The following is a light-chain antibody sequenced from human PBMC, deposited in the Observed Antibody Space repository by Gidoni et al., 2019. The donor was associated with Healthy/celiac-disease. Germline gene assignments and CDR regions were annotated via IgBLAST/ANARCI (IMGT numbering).Light chain of an antibody. CDR3: QQYYSTLLFT. CDR1: QSVLYSSNNKNY. V-gene: IGKV4-1*01. CDR2: WAS. J-gene: IGKJ3*01. Sequence: IVMTQYPDSLAVSLGERATINCKSSQSVLYSSNNKNYLAWYQQKPGQPPKRLIYWASTRESGVPDRFSGSGSGTDFTLTISSLQAEDVAVYYCQQYYSTLLFTFXPXTKVDIK.